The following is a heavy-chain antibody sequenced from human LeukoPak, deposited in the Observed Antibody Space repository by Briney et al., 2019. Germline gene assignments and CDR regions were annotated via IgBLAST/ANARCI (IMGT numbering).Heavy chain of an antibody. V-gene: IGHV1-2*02. Sequence: ASVKVSCKASGYTFTGYYIHWVRQAPGQGLEWMGWINPKSGATNYAQKIQGRVTMTRDTSISTAYMELSRLRSDDTAVYYCARGLDLYPGYSYGQNWFDPWGQGTLVTVSS. CDR2: INPKSGAT. D-gene: IGHD5-18*01. CDR3: ARGLDLYPGYSYGQNWFDP. CDR1: GYTFTGYY. J-gene: IGHJ5*02.